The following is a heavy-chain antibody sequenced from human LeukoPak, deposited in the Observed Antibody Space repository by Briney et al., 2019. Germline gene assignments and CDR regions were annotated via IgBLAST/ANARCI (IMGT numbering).Heavy chain of an antibody. CDR2: IKQDGSEK. Sequence: GGCLRLSCAASGFTFSSYWMSWVRQAPGKGLEWVANIKQDGSEKYYVDSVKGRFTISRDNAKNSLYLQMNSLRAEHTAVYYCARDVYYGSGSPTVDYWGQGTLVTVSS. CDR1: GFTFSSYW. V-gene: IGHV3-7*01. D-gene: IGHD3-10*01. J-gene: IGHJ4*02. CDR3: ARDVYYGSGSPTVDY.